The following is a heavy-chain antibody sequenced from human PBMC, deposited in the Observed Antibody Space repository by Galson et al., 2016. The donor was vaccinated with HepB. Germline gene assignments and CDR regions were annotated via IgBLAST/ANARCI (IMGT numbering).Heavy chain of an antibody. Sequence: TLSLTCAVSGDSISGGGYHWSWIRQHPGKGLEWIGNIYYSGSTDYNPSLKSRVSISVDTSKNQFSLRLNSVTAADTAVYYCARDQWGNYNPWGQGTLVTVSS. CDR3: ARDQWGNYNP. CDR2: IYYSGST. CDR1: GDSISGGGYH. J-gene: IGHJ5*02. D-gene: IGHD5-24*01. V-gene: IGHV4-31*11.